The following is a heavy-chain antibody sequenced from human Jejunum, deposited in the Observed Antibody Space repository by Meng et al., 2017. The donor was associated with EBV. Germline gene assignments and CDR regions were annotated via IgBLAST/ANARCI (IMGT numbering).Heavy chain of an antibody. D-gene: IGHD2-15*01. J-gene: IGHJ4*02. CDR2: IYHDGSS. Sequence: QVHLQESGPGLVNPSGTLSLTCAVSGGSITSSDWWTWVRQPPGEGLEWIGEIYHDGSSNYSPSLKSRVTILLDKSENHFSLKLNSVTAADTAVYYCARVRCSGGSCFYFDYWGQGAVVTVSS. CDR1: GGSITSSDW. V-gene: IGHV4-4*02. CDR3: ARVRCSGGSCFYFDY.